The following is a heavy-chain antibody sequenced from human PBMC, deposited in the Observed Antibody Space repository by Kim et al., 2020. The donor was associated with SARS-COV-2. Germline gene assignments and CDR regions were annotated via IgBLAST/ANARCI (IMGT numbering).Heavy chain of an antibody. CDR3: ARTLIGVDTAMVTWFYFDY. J-gene: IGHJ4*02. Sequence: SETLSLTCTVSGGSISSGGYYWSWIRQHPGKGLEWIGYIYYSGSTYYNPSLKSRVTISVDTSKNQFSLKLSSVTAADTAVYYCARTLIGVDTAMVTWFYFDYWGQGTLVTVSS. V-gene: IGHV4-31*03. D-gene: IGHD5-18*01. CDR1: GGSISSGGYY. CDR2: IYYSGST.